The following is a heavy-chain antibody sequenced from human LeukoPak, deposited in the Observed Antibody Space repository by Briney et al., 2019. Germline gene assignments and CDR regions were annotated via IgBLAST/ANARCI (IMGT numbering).Heavy chain of an antibody. D-gene: IGHD6-13*01. V-gene: IGHV3-21*01. CDR1: GFTFSTYN. CDR3: AKDWGVYSSSWFLDY. J-gene: IGHJ4*02. CDR2: ITSSSSYI. Sequence: GGSLRLSCAASGFTFSTYNMNWVRQAPGKGLEWVSSITSSSSYIYYADSVKGRFTISRDNAKNSLYLQMNSLRAEDTAVYYCAKDWGVYSSSWFLDYWGQGTLVTVSS.